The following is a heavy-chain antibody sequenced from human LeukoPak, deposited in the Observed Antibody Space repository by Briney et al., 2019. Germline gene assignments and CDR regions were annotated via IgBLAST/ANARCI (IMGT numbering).Heavy chain of an antibody. CDR3: AKDLYDSSGSRYDY. V-gene: IGHV3-23*01. CDR2: MSAGGSST. D-gene: IGHD3-22*01. CDR1: GFTFSNYA. J-gene: IGHJ4*02. Sequence: GGSLRLSCAASGFTFSNYAMSWVRQAPGKGLEWVSAMSAGGSSTWYADSVKGRLTISRENSKNTLFLQMNSLRAEDTAVYYCAKDLYDSSGSRYDYWGQGTLVTVSS.